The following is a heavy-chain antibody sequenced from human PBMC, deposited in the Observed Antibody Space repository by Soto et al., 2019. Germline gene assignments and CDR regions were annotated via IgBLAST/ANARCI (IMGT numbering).Heavy chain of an antibody. CDR1: GFTFSCSA. CDR2: IRSKANSYAT. V-gene: IGHV3-73*01. Sequence: PGGSLRLSCAASGFTFSCSAMHWVRQASGKGLEWVGRIRSKANSYATAYAASVKGRFTISRDDSKNTAYLQMNSLKTEDTAVYYCTRDYSGWPDWGQGTLVTVSS. J-gene: IGHJ4*02. D-gene: IGHD6-19*01. CDR3: TRDYSGWPD.